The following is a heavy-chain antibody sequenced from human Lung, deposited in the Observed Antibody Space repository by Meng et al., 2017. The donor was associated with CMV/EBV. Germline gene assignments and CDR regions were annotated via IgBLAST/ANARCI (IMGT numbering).Heavy chain of an antibody. J-gene: IGHJ6*02. D-gene: IGHD3-3*01. CDR3: ARSDFWSGYGMDV. CDR1: GGSISSYY. Sequence: GSXRLXCTVSGGSISSYYWSWIRQPPGKGLEWIGYIYYSGSTNYNPSLKSRVTISVDTSKNQFSLKLSSVTAADTAVYYCARSDFWSGYGMDVWGQGTTVTVSS. CDR2: IYYSGST. V-gene: IGHV4-59*01.